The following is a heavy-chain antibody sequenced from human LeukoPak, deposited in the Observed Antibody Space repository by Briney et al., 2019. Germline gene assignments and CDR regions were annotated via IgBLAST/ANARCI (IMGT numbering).Heavy chain of an antibody. CDR2: IYYSGST. Sequence: AGTLSLTRIESGGSISRDCGRLMRQPPGKRQEWIGYIYYSGSTNYNPSLKSRVTISVDTSKNQFSLKLSSVTAADTAVYYCARAPPYHYDILTGYYPNYYYYGMDVWGKGTTVTVSS. CDR1: GGSISRDC. J-gene: IGHJ6*04. V-gene: IGHV4-59*01. D-gene: IGHD3-9*01. CDR3: ARAPPYHYDILTGYYPNYYYYGMDV.